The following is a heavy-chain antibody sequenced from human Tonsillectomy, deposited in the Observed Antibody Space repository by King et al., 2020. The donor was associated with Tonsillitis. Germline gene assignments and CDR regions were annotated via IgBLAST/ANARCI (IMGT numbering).Heavy chain of an antibody. CDR1: GFTFSSHA. CDR3: AKMGGDILTAYSTFDY. D-gene: IGHD3-9*01. J-gene: IGHJ4*02. V-gene: IGHV3-23*03. CDR2: IYSGGSST. Sequence: VQLVESGGGLVQPGGSLRLSCAASGFTFSSHAMSWVRQAPGKGLEWVSVIYSGGSSTYYADSVKGRFTISRDNSKNTLYLQMNSLRAEDTAVYYCAKMGGDILTAYSTFDYWGQGTLVTVSS.